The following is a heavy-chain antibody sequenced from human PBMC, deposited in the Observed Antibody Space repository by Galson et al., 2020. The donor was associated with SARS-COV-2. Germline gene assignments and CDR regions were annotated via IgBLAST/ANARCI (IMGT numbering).Heavy chain of an antibody. CDR3: AGVRTTREVGVISSDAWEI. V-gene: IGHV4-31*03. CDR1: GGSISSGGYY. CDR2: IYYSGST. D-gene: IGHD3-22*01. J-gene: IGHJ3*02. Sequence: ETSETLSLTCTVSGGSISSGGYYWSWIRQHPGKGLEWIGYIYYSGSTYYNPSLKSRVTISVDTSKNQFSLKLSSVTAADTAVYYCAGVRTTREVGVISSDAWEIWVRGTMVTVSP.